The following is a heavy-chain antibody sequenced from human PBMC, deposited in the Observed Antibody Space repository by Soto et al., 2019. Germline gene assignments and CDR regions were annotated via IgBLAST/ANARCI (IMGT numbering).Heavy chain of an antibody. CDR2: ISGSGNYT. V-gene: IGHV3-21*01. CDR3: AREGINNYNEYYFDS. Sequence: LRLSCAASGFTFSSYSMNWVRQAPGKGLEWASSISGSGNYTHYADFLRGRFTISRDNAKTSLYLQMNSLRAEDTAVYYCAREGINNYNEYYFDSWGQGTVVTVSS. J-gene: IGHJ4*02. D-gene: IGHD4-4*01. CDR1: GFTFSSYS.